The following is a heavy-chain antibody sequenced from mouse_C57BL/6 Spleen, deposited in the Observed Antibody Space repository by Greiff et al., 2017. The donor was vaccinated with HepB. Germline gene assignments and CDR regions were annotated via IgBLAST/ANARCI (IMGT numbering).Heavy chain of an antibody. V-gene: IGHV1-81*01. J-gene: IGHJ2*01. D-gene: IGHD1-1*01. CDR2: IYPRSGNT. CDR1: GYTFTSYG. Sequence: LQESGAELARPGASVKMSCKVSGYTFTSYGISWVKQRTGQGLEWIGEIYPRSGNTYYNEKLKGKATLTADKSSSTAYMKLRSLTSEDSAVYFCARPGNCYVSSPCFRDWGQGTTLTVSS. CDR3: ARPGNCYVSSPCFRD.